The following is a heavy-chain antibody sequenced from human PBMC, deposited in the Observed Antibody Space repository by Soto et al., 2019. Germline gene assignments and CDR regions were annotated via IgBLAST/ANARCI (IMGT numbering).Heavy chain of an antibody. Sequence: GGSLILSCAASGFTFSSYGMHWVRQAPGKGLEWVAVIWYDGSNKYYADSVKGRFTISRDNSKNTLYLQMNSLRAEDTAVYYCARDHTYYYDSTYYFDYWGQGTLVTVSS. D-gene: IGHD3-22*01. CDR1: GFTFSSYG. J-gene: IGHJ4*02. V-gene: IGHV3-33*01. CDR3: ARDHTYYYDSTYYFDY. CDR2: IWYDGSNK.